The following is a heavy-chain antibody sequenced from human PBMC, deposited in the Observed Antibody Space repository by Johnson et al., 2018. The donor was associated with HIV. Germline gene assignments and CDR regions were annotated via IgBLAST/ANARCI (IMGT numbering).Heavy chain of an antibody. Sequence: QVQLVESGGGLVKPGGSLRLSCTASGFTFSDYYMSWIRQAPGKGLAWVSYSSSTGYTTYYTDSVTGRVTISRDNTKNSLYLQMNSVRDDDTAVYYCAREGSGAPHDAFDIWGQGTMVTVSS. CDR3: AREGSGAPHDAFDI. J-gene: IGHJ3*02. V-gene: IGHV3-11*04. D-gene: IGHD1-26*01. CDR2: SSSTGYTT. CDR1: GFTFSDYY.